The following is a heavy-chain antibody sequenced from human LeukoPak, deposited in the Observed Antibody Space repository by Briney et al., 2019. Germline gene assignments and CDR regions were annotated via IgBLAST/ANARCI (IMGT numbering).Heavy chain of an antibody. D-gene: IGHD6-13*01. CDR1: GYSISSGYY. J-gene: IGHJ4*02. CDR3: ARLRIAAAGPSPFDY. CDR2: IYHSGST. Sequence: PSETLSLTCTVSGYSISSGYYWGWIRQPPGKGLEWIGSIYHSGSTYYNPSLKSRVTISVDTSKNQFSLKLSSVTAADTAVYYCARLRIAAAGPSPFDYWGQGTLVTVSS. V-gene: IGHV4-38-2*02.